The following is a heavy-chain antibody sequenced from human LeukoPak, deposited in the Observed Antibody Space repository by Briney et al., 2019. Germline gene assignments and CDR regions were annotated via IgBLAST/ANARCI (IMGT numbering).Heavy chain of an antibody. Sequence: GSLRLSCAASGFTFSGYAMSWVRQAPGKGLEWVSTISGSGSTTNYADSVKGRFTISRDNSNTTLHQLMKSLLAADTAADYCSKGLHSGWDYYYYGLDVWGQGTTVSVSS. CDR2: ISGSGSTT. D-gene: IGHD3-10*01. CDR1: GFTFSGYA. CDR3: SKGLHSGWDYYYYGLDV. V-gene: IGHV3-23*01. J-gene: IGHJ6*02.